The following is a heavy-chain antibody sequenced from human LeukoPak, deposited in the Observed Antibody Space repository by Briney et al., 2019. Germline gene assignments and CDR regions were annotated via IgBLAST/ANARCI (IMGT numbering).Heavy chain of an antibody. CDR2: MNPNSGNT. CDR3: ARGISTTT. Sequence: GASVKVSCKASGYTFTSYEINWVRQATGQGLEWMGWMNPNSGNTGYEQKFRGRVTMTRNISINTAYMELSSLRSEDTAVYYCARGISTTTWGQGTLVTVSS. D-gene: IGHD1-1*01. CDR1: GYTFTSYE. V-gene: IGHV1-8*01. J-gene: IGHJ5*02.